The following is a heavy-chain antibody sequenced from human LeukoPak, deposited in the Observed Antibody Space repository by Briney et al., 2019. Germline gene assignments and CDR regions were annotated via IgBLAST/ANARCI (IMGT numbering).Heavy chain of an antibody. Sequence: PGGSLRLSCAGSGFTFRSYSMNWVRQAPGKGLEWVSSISSSSSYIYYADSVKGRFTISRDNAKNSLYLQMNSLRAEDTAVYYCARDRDSSGWVRVWYFDLWGRGTLVTVSS. CDR2: ISSSSSYI. D-gene: IGHD6-19*01. CDR1: GFTFRSYS. V-gene: IGHV3-21*01. J-gene: IGHJ2*01. CDR3: ARDRDSSGWVRVWYFDL.